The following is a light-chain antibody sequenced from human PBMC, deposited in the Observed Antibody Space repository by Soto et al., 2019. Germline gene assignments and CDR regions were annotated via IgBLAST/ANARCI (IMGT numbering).Light chain of an antibody. J-gene: IGKJ1*01. CDR2: AAS. V-gene: IGKV1-27*01. CDR1: QGISNY. Sequence: DIQMTQSPSSLSASVGDRVTITCRASQGISNYLAWYQQKPGKVPKLLIYAASTLQSGVPSRFSGSGSGTDFPLTISSLQPEDVATYYCQKYKSALSWTFGQGTKVEIK. CDR3: QKYKSALSWT.